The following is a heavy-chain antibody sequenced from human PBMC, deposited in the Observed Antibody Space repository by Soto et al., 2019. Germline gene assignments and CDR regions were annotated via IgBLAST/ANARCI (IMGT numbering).Heavy chain of an antibody. CDR1: GGTFSSYT. CDR2: IIPILGIA. Sequence: ASVKVSCKASGGTFSSYTISWVRQAPGQGLEWMGRIIPILGIANYAQKFQGRVTITADKSMSTAYMELSSLRSEDTAVYYCARVPRYCTNGVCLNWFDPWGQGTLVTVSS. V-gene: IGHV1-69*02. CDR3: ARVPRYCTNGVCLNWFDP. J-gene: IGHJ5*02. D-gene: IGHD2-8*01.